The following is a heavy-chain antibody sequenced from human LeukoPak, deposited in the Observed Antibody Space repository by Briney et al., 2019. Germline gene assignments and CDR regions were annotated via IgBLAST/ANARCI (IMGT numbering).Heavy chain of an antibody. CDR2: ISAGGDRL. CDR3: ARDASGLEVHV. J-gene: IGHJ1*01. D-gene: IGHD1-1*01. V-gene: IGHV3-48*03. CDR1: GFSFSNCE. Sequence: GGSLRLSCVASGFSFSNCEMNRVRQAPGKGLQWLSSISAGGDRLYYADSVRGRLTISRDNAKNSLYLQLNSLGAEDTAVYYCARDASGLEVHVWGQGTLVTVSS.